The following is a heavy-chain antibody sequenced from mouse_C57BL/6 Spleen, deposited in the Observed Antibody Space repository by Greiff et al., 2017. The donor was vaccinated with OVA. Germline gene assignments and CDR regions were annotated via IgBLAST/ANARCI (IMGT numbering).Heavy chain of an antibody. CDR1: GSTFSDYG. V-gene: IGHV5-17*01. CDR2: ISSGSSTI. D-gene: IGHD1-1*01. J-gene: IGHJ3*01. Sequence: EVKVVESGGGLVQPGGSLKLSCAASGSTFSDYGMHWVRQAPEKGLEWVAYISSGSSTIYYADTVKGRFTISRDNAKNTLFLQMTSLRSEDTAMYYCASPDYGSSPLFAYWGQGTLVTVSA. CDR3: ASPDYGSSPLFAY.